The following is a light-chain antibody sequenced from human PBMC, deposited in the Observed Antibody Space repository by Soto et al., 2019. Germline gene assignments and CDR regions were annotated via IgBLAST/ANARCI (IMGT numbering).Light chain of an antibody. CDR1: QSISNY. CDR3: QQTYSTPLP. Sequence: DIQMTQSPSSLSASVGDRVTITCRASQSISNYLNWYQQKPGKAPKILIYAASSLQSGVPSRFSGRGSGTDFNLTISSLQPEDYAIYYCQQTYSTPLPFGGGTKVEIK. V-gene: IGKV1-39*01. CDR2: AAS. J-gene: IGKJ4*01.